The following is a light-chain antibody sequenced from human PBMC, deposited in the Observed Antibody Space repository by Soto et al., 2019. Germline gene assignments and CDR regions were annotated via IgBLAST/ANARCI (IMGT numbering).Light chain of an antibody. J-gene: IGKJ4*01. CDR1: QSVSSN. CDR3: QQYNNWPPLLT. V-gene: IGKV3-15*01. Sequence: EIVMTQSPATLSVSPGERATLSCRASQSVSSNLAWYQQKPGQAPRLLIYGASTRATGIPARFSGSGSGTEFTLTISSLQSEDFAVYYCQQYNNWPPLLTFGGGTRWIS. CDR2: GAS.